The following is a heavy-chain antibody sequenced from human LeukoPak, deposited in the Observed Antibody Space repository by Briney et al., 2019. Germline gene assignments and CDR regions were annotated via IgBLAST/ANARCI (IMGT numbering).Heavy chain of an antibody. Sequence: SETLSLTCTVSGGSISSGGYYWSWIRQPPGKGLEWIGYIYHSGSTYYNPSLKSRVTISVDRSKNQFSLKLSSVTAADTAVYYCARGNDWNDSEFDPWGQGTLVTVSS. D-gene: IGHD1-1*01. CDR2: IYHSGST. J-gene: IGHJ5*02. V-gene: IGHV4-30-2*01. CDR3: ARGNDWNDSEFDP. CDR1: GGSISSGGYY.